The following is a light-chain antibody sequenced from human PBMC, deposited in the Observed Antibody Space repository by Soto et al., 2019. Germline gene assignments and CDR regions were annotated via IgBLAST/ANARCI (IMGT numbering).Light chain of an antibody. J-gene: IGKJ5*01. V-gene: IGKV3D-15*01. CDR1: QSLTRN. Sequence: EIVMTQSPGTLSVSPGERVTLSCRASQSLTRNLAWYQHKPGQSPRLLIYGASSRPTGIPARFSGSGSGTDFTLTISSLEPEDFAVYYCQHYHSWPITFGQGTLLEI. CDR2: GAS. CDR3: QHYHSWPIT.